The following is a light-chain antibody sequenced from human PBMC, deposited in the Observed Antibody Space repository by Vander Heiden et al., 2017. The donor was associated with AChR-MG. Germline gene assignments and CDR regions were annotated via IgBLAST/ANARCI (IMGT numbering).Light chain of an antibody. Sequence: QSVLTQPPSASGTPGQRVTIPCSGSSSNIGSNTVNWYQQLPGTAPKLLIYSNNQRPSGVPDRFSGSKSGTPASLAISGLQSEDEADYYCAAWDDSLNGNYVFGTGTKVTGL. CDR2: SNN. V-gene: IGLV1-44*01. CDR1: SSNIGSNT. J-gene: IGLJ1*01. CDR3: AAWDDSLNGNYV.